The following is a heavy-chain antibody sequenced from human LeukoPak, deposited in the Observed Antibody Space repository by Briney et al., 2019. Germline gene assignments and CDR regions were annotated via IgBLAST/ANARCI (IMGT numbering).Heavy chain of an antibody. V-gene: IGHV4-39*01. CDR1: GGSISSSSCY. J-gene: IGHJ4*02. CDR2: IYYSGST. Sequence: SETLSLTCTVSGGSISSSSCYWGWIRQPPGKGLEWIGSIYYSGSTYYNPSLKSRVTISVDTSKNQFSLKLSSVTAADTAVYYCAGTSDYGDYVGYWGQGTLVTVSS. D-gene: IGHD4-17*01. CDR3: AGTSDYGDYVGY.